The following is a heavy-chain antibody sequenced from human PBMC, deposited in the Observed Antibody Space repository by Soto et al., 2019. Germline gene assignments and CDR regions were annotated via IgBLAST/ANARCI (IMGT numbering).Heavy chain of an antibody. J-gene: IGHJ3*02. CDR2: ISRSSNYI. V-gene: IGHV3-21*01. CDR1: GFTFSSYS. D-gene: IGHD2-15*01. CDR3: ARDVPPLHCSGGNCPGAFDI. Sequence: GGSLRLSCAASGFTFSSYSMNWVRQAPEKGLEWVSSISRSSNYIYYADSMKGRFTISRDNAKNSLYLQMSSLRAEDTAVYYCARDVPPLHCSGGNCPGAFDIWGQGTMVTVSS.